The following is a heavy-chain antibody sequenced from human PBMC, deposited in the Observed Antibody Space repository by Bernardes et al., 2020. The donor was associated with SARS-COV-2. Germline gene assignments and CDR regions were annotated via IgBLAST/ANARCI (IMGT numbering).Heavy chain of an antibody. CDR2: IIPIFGTA. V-gene: IGHV1-69*13. CDR1: GGTFSSYA. J-gene: IGHJ6*02. Sequence: SVKVSCKASGGTFSSYAISWVRQAPGQGLEWMGGIIPIFGTANYAQKFQGRVTITADESTSTAYMELSSLRSEDTAVYYCARAFGELLFGDIYYYGMDVWGQGTTVTVSS. D-gene: IGHD3-10*01. CDR3: ARAFGELLFGDIYYYGMDV.